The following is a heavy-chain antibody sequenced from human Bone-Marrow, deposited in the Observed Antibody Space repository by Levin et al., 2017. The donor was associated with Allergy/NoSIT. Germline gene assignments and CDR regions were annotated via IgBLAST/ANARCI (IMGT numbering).Heavy chain of an antibody. CDR3: AKPLKYDGSGYPLFQH. CDR2: ISSSGSTI. V-gene: IGHV3-11*01. CDR1: GFTFSEYY. J-gene: IGHJ1*01. D-gene: IGHD3-22*01. Sequence: PGGSLRLSCAASGFTFSEYYMSWIRQAPGKGLEWVSYISSSGSTIYYADSVKGRFTISRDNAKNSLYLQMNSLRAEDTAVYYCAKPLKYDGSGYPLFQHWGQGTLVTVSS.